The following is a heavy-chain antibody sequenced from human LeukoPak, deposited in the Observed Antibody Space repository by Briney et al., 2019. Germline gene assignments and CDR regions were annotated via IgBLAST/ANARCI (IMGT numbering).Heavy chain of an antibody. CDR3: ARHQSSSWYPTDDY. J-gene: IGHJ4*02. D-gene: IGHD6-13*01. CDR2: IYYSGST. CDR1: GFTFSDYY. Sequence: GSLRLSCAASGFTFSDYYMSWIRQPPGKGLEWIGSIYYSGSTYYNPSLKSRVTISVDTSKNQFSLKLSSVTAADTAVYYCARHQSSSWYPTDDYWGQGTLVTVSS. V-gene: IGHV4-39*01.